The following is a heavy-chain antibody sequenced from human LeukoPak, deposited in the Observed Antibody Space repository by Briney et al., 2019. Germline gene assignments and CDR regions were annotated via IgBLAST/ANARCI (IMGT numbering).Heavy chain of an antibody. D-gene: IGHD3-3*01. CDR1: GFTFSSYS. J-gene: IGHJ4*02. CDR2: ISSSSSYI. Sequence: PGGSLRLSCAASGFTFSSYSMNWVRQAPGKGLEWVSSISSSSSYIYYADSVRGRFTISRDNAKNSLYLQMNSLRAEDTAVYYCASLSLTYYDFWSSPCGSGSYCPGDYWGQGTLVTVSS. CDR3: ASLSLTYYDFWSSPCGSGSYCPGDY. V-gene: IGHV3-21*01.